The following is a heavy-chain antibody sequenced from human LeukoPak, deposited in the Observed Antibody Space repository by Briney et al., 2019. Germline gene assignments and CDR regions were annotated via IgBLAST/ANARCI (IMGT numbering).Heavy chain of an antibody. D-gene: IGHD4-23*01. CDR3: ARTPGGNSRAWFDP. CDR2: IIPILGIA. V-gene: IGHV1-69*04. CDR1: GGTFSSYA. Sequence: SVKVSCRASGGTFSSYAISWVRQAPGQGLEWMGRIIPILGIANYAQKFQGRVTITADKSTSTAYMELSSLRSEDTAVYYCARTPGGNSRAWFDPWGQGTLVTVSS. J-gene: IGHJ5*02.